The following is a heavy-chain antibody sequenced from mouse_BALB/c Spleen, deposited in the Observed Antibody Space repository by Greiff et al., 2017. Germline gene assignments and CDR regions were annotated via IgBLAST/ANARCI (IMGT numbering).Heavy chain of an antibody. CDR1: GFTFSSYA. CDR3: ARNGYYPFAY. Sequence: EVKVVESGGGLVKPGGSLKLSCAASGFTFSSYAMSWVRQTPEKRLEWVASISSGGSTYYPDSVKGRFTISRDNARNILYLQMSSLRSEDTAMYYCARNGYYPFAYWGQGTLVTVSA. CDR2: ISSGGST. V-gene: IGHV5-6-5*01. D-gene: IGHD2-3*01. J-gene: IGHJ3*01.